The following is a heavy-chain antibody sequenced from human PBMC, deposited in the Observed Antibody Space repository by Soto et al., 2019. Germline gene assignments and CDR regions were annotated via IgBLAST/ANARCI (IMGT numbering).Heavy chain of an antibody. CDR2: VYYSGNT. Sequence: QLRLQESGPGQVKPSETLSLTCAVSGGSIRSSNFFWGWIRQPPGKGLEWIGTVYYSGNTYYNPSLNRGVTISVDTSQNQFTLKLPSVTVADTAVYYCARRKGIAAARGFFDSWGQGALVTVSS. CDR1: GGSIRSSNFF. D-gene: IGHD6-13*01. J-gene: IGHJ4*02. V-gene: IGHV4-39*01. CDR3: ARRKGIAAARGFFDS.